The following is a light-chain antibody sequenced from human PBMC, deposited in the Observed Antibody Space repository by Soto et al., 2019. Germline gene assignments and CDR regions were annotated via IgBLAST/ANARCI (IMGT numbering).Light chain of an antibody. V-gene: IGKV3-15*01. J-gene: IGKJ1*01. Sequence: EIVMTQSPATLSVSPGERATLSCRASQSISVNLAWYQQKPGQAPRLLIYGASTRATGIPARFSGSGSGTEFTLTISSLQSEDFAAYYCQHYHNWPPWTFGQGTKVEIK. CDR2: GAS. CDR3: QHYHNWPPWT. CDR1: QSISVN.